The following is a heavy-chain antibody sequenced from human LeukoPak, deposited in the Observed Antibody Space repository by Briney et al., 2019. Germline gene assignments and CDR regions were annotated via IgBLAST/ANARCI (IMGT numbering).Heavy chain of an antibody. CDR2: ITSGGNYI. D-gene: IGHD3-9*01. J-gene: IGHJ4*02. Sequence: GGSLRLSGAASGFTFNTFNMNWVRQAPGKGLEWVSSITSGGNYIYYADSVKGRFTTSRDNAKNSLSLQLNSLRVEDTAVYYCARGHYDVLAASYKWTPDYWGQGTLVTVSS. CDR1: GFTFNTFN. V-gene: IGHV3-21*01. CDR3: ARGHYDVLAASYKWTPDY.